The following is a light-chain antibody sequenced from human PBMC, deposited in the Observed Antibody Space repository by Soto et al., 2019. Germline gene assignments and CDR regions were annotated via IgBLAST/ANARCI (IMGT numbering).Light chain of an antibody. V-gene: IGLV2-14*01. Sequence: QSALTQPASVSGSPGQSITISCTGTSSDVGGYNYVSWYQQHPGKAPKLMIYDVSNRPSGVSNRFSGSKSGNTASLTISGPQAEDEADYYCCSYTSSSTSVVFGGGTQLTVL. CDR1: SSDVGGYNY. J-gene: IGLJ2*01. CDR2: DVS. CDR3: CSYTSSSTSVV.